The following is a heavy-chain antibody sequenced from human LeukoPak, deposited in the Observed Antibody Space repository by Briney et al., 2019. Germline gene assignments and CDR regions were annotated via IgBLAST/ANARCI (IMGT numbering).Heavy chain of an antibody. Sequence: GGSLRLSCAASGFTFSSYVMHWVRQAPGKGLEWVAIISYDGSNEYYADSVKGRFTISRDNSKNTLYMQMNSLRAEDTAVYYCASEYSGSYPWGQGTLVTVSS. CDR3: ASEYSGSYP. CDR1: GFTFSSYV. D-gene: IGHD1-26*01. CDR2: ISYDGSNE. J-gene: IGHJ5*02. V-gene: IGHV3-30*04.